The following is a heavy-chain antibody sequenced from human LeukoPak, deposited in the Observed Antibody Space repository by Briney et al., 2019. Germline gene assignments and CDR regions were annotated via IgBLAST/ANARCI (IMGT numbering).Heavy chain of an antibody. J-gene: IGHJ4*02. D-gene: IGHD2-15*01. CDR1: GGTFSSYA. V-gene: IGHV1-69*05. CDR2: IIPIFGTA. CDR3: ARVGTLGYCSGGSCYSGSFDY. Sequence: SVKVSCKASGGTFSSYAISWVRQAPGQGLEWMGGIIPIFGTANYAQKFQGRVTITTDESTSTAHMELSSLRSEDTAVYYCARVGTLGYCSGGSCYSGSFDYWGQGTLVTVSS.